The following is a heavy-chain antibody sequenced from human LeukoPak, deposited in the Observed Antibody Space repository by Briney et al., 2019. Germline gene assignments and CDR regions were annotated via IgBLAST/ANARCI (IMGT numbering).Heavy chain of an antibody. D-gene: IGHD4/OR15-4a*01. V-gene: IGHV3-53*01. CDR1: GFTVSSNS. J-gene: IGHJ4*02. CDR3: ARRAGAYSHPYDY. Sequence: GGSLSLSRTLSGFTVSSNSMSWLRQAPGKGLEWVSFIYSDNHHYSDSVKGRCTISRDNSKNTLYLQMNSLRAEDTAVYYCARRAGAYSHPYDYWGQGTLVTVSS. CDR2: IYSDNH.